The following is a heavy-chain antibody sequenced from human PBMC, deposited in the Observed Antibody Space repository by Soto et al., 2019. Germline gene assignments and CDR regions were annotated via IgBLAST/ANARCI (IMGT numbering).Heavy chain of an antibody. V-gene: IGHV4-4*07. CDR3: ARETCYGGSCYAFFDY. D-gene: IGHD2-15*01. J-gene: IGHJ4*02. CDR2: IYSSGST. Sequence: PSETLSLTCSVSGGSITNYYWDWIRQPAGKGLEWIGRIYSSGSTNYNPSLQSRVTMSVDTSNYQFSLRLSSVTAADTAVYYCARETCYGGSCYAFFDYWGQGILVTVSP. CDR1: GGSITNYY.